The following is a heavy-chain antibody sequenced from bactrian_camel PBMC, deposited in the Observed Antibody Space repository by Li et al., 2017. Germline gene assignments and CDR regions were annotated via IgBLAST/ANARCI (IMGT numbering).Heavy chain of an antibody. CDR3: AASQPGTAYGALNPARYPY. D-gene: IGHD3*01. Sequence: HVQLVESGGGSVQAGGSLKLSCEYSGMGRVKYCMGWLRQVSGGEVKGVASIDEDGGTTYADSVKGRFTISKDNAKNTLYLEMDSLDPEDTAMYYCAASQPGTAYGALNPARYPYWGRGTQVTV. CDR2: IDEDGGT. V-gene: IGHV3S9*01. J-gene: IGHJ4*01. CDR1: GMGRVKYC.